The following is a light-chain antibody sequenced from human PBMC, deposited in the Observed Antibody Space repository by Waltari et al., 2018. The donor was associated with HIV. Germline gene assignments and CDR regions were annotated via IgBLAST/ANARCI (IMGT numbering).Light chain of an antibody. J-gene: IGLJ2*01. CDR3: NSYAGSKPL. V-gene: IGLV2-8*01. CDR1: SSDVGGYKY. Sequence: QSALTQSPSASGSPGQSVTISCTGTSSDVGGYKYVSWYQQPPGKAPKLMICEVSKGPSGVPDRFSGSKSGNTASLTGSGLQAEDEADYYCNSYAGSKPLCGGGTKLTVL. CDR2: EVS.